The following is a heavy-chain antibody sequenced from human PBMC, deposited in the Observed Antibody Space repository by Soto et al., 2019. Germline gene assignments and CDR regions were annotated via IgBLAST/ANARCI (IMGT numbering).Heavy chain of an antibody. CDR1: GFSFSSYW. V-gene: IGHV3-7*01. J-gene: IGHJ5*02. CDR2: IKEDGGEQ. Sequence: PGESLKISCXASGFSFSSYWMSWVRQAPGKGPEWVANIKEDGGEQHYVDSVKGRFTISRDNAENSVYLQMSSLRGEDTAMYYCARYSGWYSYNWFDPWGQGTLVTVSS. CDR3: ARYSGWYSYNWFDP. D-gene: IGHD6-19*01.